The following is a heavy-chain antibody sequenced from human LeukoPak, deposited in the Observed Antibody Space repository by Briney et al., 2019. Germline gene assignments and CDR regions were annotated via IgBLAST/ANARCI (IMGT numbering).Heavy chain of an antibody. CDR2: IKQDGSEK. D-gene: IGHD2-21*01. CDR3: ASNAYCGGDCYGGDAFDI. CDR1: GFTVSSNY. J-gene: IGHJ3*02. Sequence: GGSLRLSCAASGFTVSSNYMSWVRQAPGKGLEWVANIKQDGSEKYYVDSVKGRFTISRDNAKNSLYLQMNSLRAEDTAVYYCASNAYCGGDCYGGDAFDIWGQGTMVTVSS. V-gene: IGHV3-7*01.